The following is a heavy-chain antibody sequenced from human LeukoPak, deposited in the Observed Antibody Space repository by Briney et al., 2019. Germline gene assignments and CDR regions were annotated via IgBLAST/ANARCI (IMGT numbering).Heavy chain of an antibody. CDR3: AREKYYGSGSYPAFDY. D-gene: IGHD3-10*01. CDR1: GGSISRYH. V-gene: IGHV4-59*01. Sequence: SETLSLTCTVSGGSISRYHWSWIRQPPGKGLEWIGYIYYSGSTNYNPSLKSRVTISVDTSKNQFSLKLSSVTAADTAVYYCAREKYYGSGSYPAFDYWGQGTLVTVSS. CDR2: IYYSGST. J-gene: IGHJ4*02.